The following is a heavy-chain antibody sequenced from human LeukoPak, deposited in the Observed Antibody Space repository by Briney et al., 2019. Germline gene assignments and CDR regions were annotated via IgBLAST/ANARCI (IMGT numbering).Heavy chain of an antibody. D-gene: IGHD6-19*01. J-gene: IGHJ4*02. CDR3: AKDSTLLVAGSFDY. Sequence: QPGGPLRLSCAASGFTFDDYAMHWVRQAPGKGLEWVSGISWNSGSIGYADSVKGRFTISRDNAKNSLYLQMNSLRAEDMALYYCAKDSTLLVAGSFDYWGQGTLVTVSS. V-gene: IGHV3-9*03. CDR1: GFTFDDYA. CDR2: ISWNSGSI.